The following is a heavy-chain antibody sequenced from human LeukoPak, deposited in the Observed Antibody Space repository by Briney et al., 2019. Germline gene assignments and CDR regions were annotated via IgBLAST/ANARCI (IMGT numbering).Heavy chain of an antibody. Sequence: SETLSLTCTVSGGSISSYYWSWIRQPPGKGLEWIGHIYGSGSTNYNPSPKSRVTLSVDTSKNQFSLKLSSVTAADTAVYYCAREGTSGTHFNWFDPWGQGTLVTVSS. V-gene: IGHV4-59*01. CDR3: AREGTSGTHFNWFDP. CDR1: GGSISSYY. J-gene: IGHJ5*02. D-gene: IGHD1-1*01. CDR2: IYGSGST.